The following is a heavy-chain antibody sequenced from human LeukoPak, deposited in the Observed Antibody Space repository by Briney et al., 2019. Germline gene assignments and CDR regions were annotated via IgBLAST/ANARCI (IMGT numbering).Heavy chain of an antibody. D-gene: IGHD6-13*01. CDR1: GFTFSSYA. CDR3: AILPGYSSGWYVVNY. V-gene: IGHV3-23*01. Sequence: GGPLRLSCAPSGFTFSSYAMSWVRPAPAKGLEWVSGISGIGGSTYYADSVKGRFTISRDNSRNTLYLQMNSARAEDTAVYYCAILPGYSSGWYVVNYWGRGTLVTVSS. CDR2: ISGIGGST. J-gene: IGHJ4*02.